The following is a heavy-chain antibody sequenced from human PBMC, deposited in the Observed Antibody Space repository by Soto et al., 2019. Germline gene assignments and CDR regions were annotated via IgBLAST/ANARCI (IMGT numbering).Heavy chain of an antibody. J-gene: IGHJ3*02. Sequence: QLLESGPGLVKPSETLSLTCTVSGGSISSGSYYWGWIRQPPGKGLEWIGSIYYSGNTYYNPSLKSRVTISVDASKNQFSLKLTSVTAADTAIYYCARHREYSPTDVFDIWGQGTTVIVSS. V-gene: IGHV4-39*01. CDR3: ARHREYSPTDVFDI. D-gene: IGHD5-12*01. CDR1: GGSISSGSYY. CDR2: IYYSGNT.